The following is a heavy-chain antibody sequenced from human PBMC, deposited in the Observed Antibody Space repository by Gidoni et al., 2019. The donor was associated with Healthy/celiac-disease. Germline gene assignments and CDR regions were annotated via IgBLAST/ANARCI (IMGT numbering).Heavy chain of an antibody. CDR1: GGSISSSSYY. D-gene: IGHD6-19*01. CDR2: IYYSGST. CDR3: ARQDSGWYLTSCFDY. Sequence: QLQLQESGPGLVKPSETLSLTCTVSGGSISSSSYYWGWIRQPPGKGLEWIGSIYYSGSTYYNPSLKSRVTISVDTSKNQFSLKLSSVTAADTAVYYCARQDSGWYLTSCFDYWGQGTLVTVSS. J-gene: IGHJ4*02. V-gene: IGHV4-39*01.